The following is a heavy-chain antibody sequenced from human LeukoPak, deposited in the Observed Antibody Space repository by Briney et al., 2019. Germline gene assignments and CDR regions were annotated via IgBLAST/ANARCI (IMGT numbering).Heavy chain of an antibody. J-gene: IGHJ4*02. V-gene: IGHV3-9*01. Sequence: PGGSLRLSCEASGFIFDDYAMHWVRQVPGKGLGWVLGISWKSDSMRYADSVKGRFTVSRDNAKNSLYLQMNSLRPEDTAFYYCAKDGGHSSVLYYFESWGQGTLVTVSS. CDR3: AKDGGHSSVLYYFES. D-gene: IGHD6-25*01. CDR1: GFIFDDYA. CDR2: ISWKSDSM.